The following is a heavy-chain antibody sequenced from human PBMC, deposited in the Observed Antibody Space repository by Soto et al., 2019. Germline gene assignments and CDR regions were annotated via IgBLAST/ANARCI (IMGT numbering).Heavy chain of an antibody. Sequence: SETRCLTCTVSGCSISSYYWSWIRQPPGKGLEWIGYIYYSGSTNYNPSLKSRVTISVDTSKNQFSLKLSSVTAADTAVYYCARSDGRYWGQGTLVTVS. CDR2: IYYSGST. J-gene: IGHJ4*02. V-gene: IGHV4-59*01. CDR1: GCSISSYY. CDR3: ARSDGRY.